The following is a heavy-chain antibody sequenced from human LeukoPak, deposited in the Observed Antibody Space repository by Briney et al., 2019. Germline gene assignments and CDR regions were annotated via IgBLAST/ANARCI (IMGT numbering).Heavy chain of an antibody. D-gene: IGHD4-17*01. V-gene: IGHV2-5*02. CDR2: IYWDGDE. Sequence: SGPTLFHLTPPLTLTFTFSGFWLGTSGGGGGWIRQPPVKALEWLALIYWDGDERYSPSLNSRLTITEHTSKNQVVLTMTNMDPVDTATYYCAHTTTVTTFDYWGQGPLVTVSS. J-gene: IGHJ4*02. CDR1: GFWLGTSGGG. CDR3: AHTTTVTTFDY.